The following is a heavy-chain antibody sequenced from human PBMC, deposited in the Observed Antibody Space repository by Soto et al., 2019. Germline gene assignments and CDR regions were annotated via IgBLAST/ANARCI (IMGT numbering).Heavy chain of an antibody. D-gene: IGHD6-19*01. CDR2: ISDGSST. CDR3: ARAVAGSRNGMDV. V-gene: IGHV3-74*01. Sequence: EVRLVESGGDLVQPGGSLRLSCATSGFTSSSYWIHWVRQAPGKGLVWVSRISDGSSTNYADSVKGRFTISRDDAKNTLYLQMNSLRGEDTAVYYCARAVAGSRNGMDVWGQGTTVTVSS. J-gene: IGHJ6*02. CDR1: GFTSSSYW.